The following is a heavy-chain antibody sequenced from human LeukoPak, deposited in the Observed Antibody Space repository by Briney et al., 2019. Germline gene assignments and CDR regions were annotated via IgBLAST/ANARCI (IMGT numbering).Heavy chain of an antibody. V-gene: IGHV1-18*01. D-gene: IGHD2-21*02. CDR2: ISAYNGNT. CDR1: GYTFTSYG. J-gene: IGHJ4*02. CDR3: ARDQVPHIVVVTATLDY. Sequence: ASVKVSCKASGYTFTSYGISWVRQAPGQGLEWMGWISAYNGNTNYAQKLQGRVTMTADTSTSTAYMELRSLRSDDTAVYYCARDQVPHIVVVTATLDYWGQGTLVTVSS.